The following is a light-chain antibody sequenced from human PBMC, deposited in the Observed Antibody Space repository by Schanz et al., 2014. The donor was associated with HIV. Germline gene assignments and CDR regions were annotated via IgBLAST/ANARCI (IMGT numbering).Light chain of an antibody. J-gene: IGKJ4*01. CDR1: QGGGGY. V-gene: IGKV1-17*03. CDR3: QQSLSAPLT. Sequence: EIQMTQAPSTMSASVGDRVTITCRASQGGGGYFPWYQQKPGKAPKRLIYAASSLQSGVPSRFSGSGFGTEFTLTISSLQPEDFATYYCQQSLSAPLTFGGGT. CDR2: AAS.